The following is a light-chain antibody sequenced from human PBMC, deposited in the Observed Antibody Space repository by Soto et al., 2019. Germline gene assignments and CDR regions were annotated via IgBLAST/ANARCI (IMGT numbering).Light chain of an antibody. CDR2: DAS. Sequence: DIVLTQSPATLSLSPGERATLSCRASQSVSSNLAWYQQKRGQAPRLLIYDASNRATGIPARFSGSGSGTDFTLTISSLEPEDFAVYYCQQRTNWPLTFGGGTKVDIK. CDR1: QSVSSN. J-gene: IGKJ4*01. V-gene: IGKV3-11*01. CDR3: QQRTNWPLT.